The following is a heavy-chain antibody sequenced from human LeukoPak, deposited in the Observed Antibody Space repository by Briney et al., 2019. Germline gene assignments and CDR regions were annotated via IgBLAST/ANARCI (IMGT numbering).Heavy chain of an antibody. CDR3: ARDRGTAAAGPDFDY. CDR1: GGSFSGYY. CDR2: INHSGST. D-gene: IGHD6-13*01. J-gene: IGHJ4*02. Sequence: SETLSLTCAVYGGSFSGYYWSWIRQPPGKGLEWIGEINHSGSTNYNPSLKSRVTISVDTSKNQLSLKLSSVTAADTAVYYCARDRGTAAAGPDFDYWGQGTLVTVSS. V-gene: IGHV4-34*01.